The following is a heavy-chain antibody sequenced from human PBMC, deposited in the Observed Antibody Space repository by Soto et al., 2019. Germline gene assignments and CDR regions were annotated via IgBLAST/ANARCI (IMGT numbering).Heavy chain of an antibody. D-gene: IGHD3-3*02. CDR3: ASPKIAFYNWFDP. CDR1: GGSISSSSYY. J-gene: IGHJ5*02. Sequence: SETLSLTCTVSGGSISSSSYYWCWLRQPPGKGLEWIGSIYYSGSTYYNPSLKSRVTISVDTSKNQFSLKLSSVTAADTAVYYCASPKIAFYNWFDPWGQGTLVTVSS. V-gene: IGHV4-39*01. CDR2: IYYSGST.